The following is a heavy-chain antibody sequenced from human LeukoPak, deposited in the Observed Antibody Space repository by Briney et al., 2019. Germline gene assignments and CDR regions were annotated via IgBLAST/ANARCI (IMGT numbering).Heavy chain of an antibody. CDR2: IKFDGSEI. V-gene: IGHV3-7*01. D-gene: IGHD3-22*01. Sequence: GGTLTLSCAASGFSIGNYWQTWVRQAPGKGLECVGNIKFDGSEIYYRDSVRGRFTISRDNAKNSLYLQMNSLRVEDTGVYYCTRDLSHDSSGWGQGTLVTVSS. J-gene: IGHJ4*02. CDR1: GFSIGNYW. CDR3: TRDLSHDSSG.